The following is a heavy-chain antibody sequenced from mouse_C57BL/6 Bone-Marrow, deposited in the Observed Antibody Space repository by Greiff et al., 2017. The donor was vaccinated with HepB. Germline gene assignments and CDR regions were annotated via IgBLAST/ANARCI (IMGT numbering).Heavy chain of an antibody. Sequence: VKLVESGAELMKPGASVKLSCKASGYTFTSYWMHWVKQRPGQGLEWIGMIHPNSGSTNYNEKFKSKATLTVDKSSSTAYMQLSSLTSEDSAVYYCASLITTVVCWYFDVWGTGTTVTVSS. D-gene: IGHD1-1*01. J-gene: IGHJ1*03. CDR1: GYTFTSYW. V-gene: IGHV1-64*01. CDR3: ASLITTVVCWYFDV. CDR2: IHPNSGST.